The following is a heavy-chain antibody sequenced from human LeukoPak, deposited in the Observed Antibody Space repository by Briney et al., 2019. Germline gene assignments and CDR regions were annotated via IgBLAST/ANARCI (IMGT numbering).Heavy chain of an antibody. CDR1: GFTVSSNF. CDR2: VYGGGTT. Sequence: GGSLRLSCAASGFTVSSNFTSWVRQAPGKGLEWVSVVYGGGTTYYADSVKGRFTISRDNSKNALYLQMNSLRVEDTAVYYCARIDSSGFYPAYWGQGTLVTVSS. CDR3: ARIDSSGFYPAY. D-gene: IGHD3-22*01. J-gene: IGHJ4*02. V-gene: IGHV3-53*01.